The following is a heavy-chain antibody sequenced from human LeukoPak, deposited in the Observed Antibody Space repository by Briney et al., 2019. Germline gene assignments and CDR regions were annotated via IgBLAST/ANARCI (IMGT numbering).Heavy chain of an antibody. CDR1: GGSISSGGYS. CDR3: ARIPYSSSSGPDY. J-gene: IGHJ4*02. CDR2: IYHSGST. Sequence: SETLSLTCAVSGGSISSGGYSWSWIRQPPGKGLEWIGYIYHSGSTYYNPSLKSRVTISVDTSKNQFSLKLSSVTAADTAVYYCARIPYSSSSGPDYWGQGTLVTVSS. D-gene: IGHD6-6*01. V-gene: IGHV4-30-2*01.